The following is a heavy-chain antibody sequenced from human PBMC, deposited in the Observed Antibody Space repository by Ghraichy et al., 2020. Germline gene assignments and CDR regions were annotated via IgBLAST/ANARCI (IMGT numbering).Heavy chain of an antibody. Sequence: GESLNISCAASGFTVSSNYMSWVRQAPGKGLEWVSVIYSGGSTYYADSVKGRFTISRDNSKNTLYLQMNSLRAEDTAVYYCARVLLDIVVVPAAMGPYYYYYYMDVWGKGTTVTVSS. CDR1: GFTVSSNY. CDR2: IYSGGST. CDR3: ARVLLDIVVVPAAMGPYYYYYYMDV. V-gene: IGHV3-53*01. D-gene: IGHD2-2*03. J-gene: IGHJ6*03.